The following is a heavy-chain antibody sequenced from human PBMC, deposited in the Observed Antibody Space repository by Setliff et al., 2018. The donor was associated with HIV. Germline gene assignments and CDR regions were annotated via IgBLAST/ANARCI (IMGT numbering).Heavy chain of an antibody. Sequence: GGSLRLSCAATGFTFTSYVLHWVRQAPGKGLEWVAVMSIGGHIKIYADSVKGRFTISRDNSRNTLFLQMNSLRPEDTAIYYCAKDGWGYDYVGAYYFDYWGQGTPVTVSS. CDR2: MSIGGHIK. CDR1: GFTFTSYV. V-gene: IGHV3-30*18. CDR3: AKDGWGYDYVGAYYFDY. J-gene: IGHJ4*02. D-gene: IGHD5-12*01.